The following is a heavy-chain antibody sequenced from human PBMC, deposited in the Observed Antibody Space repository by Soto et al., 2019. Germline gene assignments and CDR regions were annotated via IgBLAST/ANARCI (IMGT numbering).Heavy chain of an antibody. CDR1: GGSISSTSYY. V-gene: IGHV4-39*01. CDR3: ARGSGYYYWDDY. D-gene: IGHD3-22*01. CDR2: IYYSGST. Sequence: PSETLSLTCSVSGGSISSTSYYWVWSRQPPGKGLEWIGSIYYSGSTYYNPSLKSRVTISVDTSKNQFSLKLSSVTAADTAVYYCARGSGYYYWDDYWGQGTLVTVSS. J-gene: IGHJ4*02.